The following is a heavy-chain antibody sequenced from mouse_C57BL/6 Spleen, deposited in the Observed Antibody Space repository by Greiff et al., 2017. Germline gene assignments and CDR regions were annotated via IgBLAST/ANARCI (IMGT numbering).Heavy chain of an antibody. CDR2: IDPSDSYT. Sequence: QVQLKQPGAELVMPGASVKLSCKASGYTFTSYWMHWVKQRPGQGLEWIGEIDPSDSYTNYNQKFKGQSTLTVDKSSSTAYMQLSSLTAEDSAVYYCARKRTGSCDYWGQGTTLTVSS. D-gene: IGHD4-1*01. J-gene: IGHJ2*01. V-gene: IGHV1-69*01. CDR1: GYTFTSYW. CDR3: ARKRTGSCDY.